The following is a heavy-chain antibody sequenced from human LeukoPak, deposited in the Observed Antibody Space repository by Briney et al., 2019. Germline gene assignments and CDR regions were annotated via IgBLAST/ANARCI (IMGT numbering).Heavy chain of an antibody. CDR1: GYSFTHYW. Sequence: GPSLKISCKGSGYSFTHYWIGWVCQMPGKGLEWVGIIYPGDSDTRYSPSFQGQVTISADKSISTAYLQWDSLKASDTAMYYCAVGTFGSGSFYGPPFDFWGQGTLVTVSP. CDR3: AVGTFGSGSFYGPPFDF. D-gene: IGHD3-10*01. CDR2: IYPGDSDT. V-gene: IGHV5-51*01. J-gene: IGHJ4*02.